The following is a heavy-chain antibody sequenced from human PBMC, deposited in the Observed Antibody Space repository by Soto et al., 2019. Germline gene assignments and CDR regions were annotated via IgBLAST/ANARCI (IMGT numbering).Heavy chain of an antibody. D-gene: IGHD4-17*01. V-gene: IGHV3-30*03. CDR3: ARNDYGDNGYVDY. CDR2: MSYDGSTK. Sequence: QVQLVESGGGVVQPGRSLRLSCAASGFTFSNYAMHWVRQAPGKGLEWVAVMSYDGSTKYYAGSVKGRCTISRDNSKNTLDLQMNSLRGEDTAVYYCARNDYGDNGYVDYWGQGTLVSVSS. CDR1: GFTFSNYA. J-gene: IGHJ4*02.